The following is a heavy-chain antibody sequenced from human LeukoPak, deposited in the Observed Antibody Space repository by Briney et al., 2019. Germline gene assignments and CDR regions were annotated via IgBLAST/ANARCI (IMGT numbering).Heavy chain of an antibody. D-gene: IGHD3-10*01. Sequence: NSSETLSLTCTVSGGSISSYYWSWIRQPPGKGLEWIGYIYYSGSTNYNPSLKSRVTISVDTSKNQFSLKLSSVTAADTAVYYCARYVVYGSGKYYFDYWGQGTLVTVSS. CDR3: ARYVVYGSGKYYFDY. V-gene: IGHV4-59*01. J-gene: IGHJ4*02. CDR2: IYYSGST. CDR1: GGSISSYY.